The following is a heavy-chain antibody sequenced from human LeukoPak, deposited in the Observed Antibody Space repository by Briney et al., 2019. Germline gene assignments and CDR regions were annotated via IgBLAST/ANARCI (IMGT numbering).Heavy chain of an antibody. J-gene: IGHJ1*01. CDR2: VYYSGRT. CDR3: ARRRYYDGSGYLE. CDR1: GDSVSRSDSY. V-gene: IGHV4-39*01. Sequence: SETLSLTCSVSGDSVSRSDSYWDWIRQPPGKGLEWIGTVYYSGRTYYSPSLKSRVTMSVHPSNNQFSLNLRSVTAADTAVYYGARRRYYDGSGYLEWGQGTLLSVSS. D-gene: IGHD3-22*01.